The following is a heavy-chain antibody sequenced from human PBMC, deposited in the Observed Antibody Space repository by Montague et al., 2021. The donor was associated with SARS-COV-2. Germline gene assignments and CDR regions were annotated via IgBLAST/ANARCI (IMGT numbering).Heavy chain of an antibody. CDR2: INHSGNT. J-gene: IGHJ4*02. CDR3: ARWDPQIMTLVGLRGKSASDX. D-gene: IGHD3-16*01. V-gene: IGHV4-34*01. Sequence: SETLSLTCAVYGGSFSGYYWTWIRQSPGRGLEWIAEINHSGNTNYNWSLKSRVSISVDTSKNQFSLSLSSVTVADTAVYYCARWDPQIMTLVGLRGKSASDXWGQGTLVTVSS. CDR1: GGSFSGYY.